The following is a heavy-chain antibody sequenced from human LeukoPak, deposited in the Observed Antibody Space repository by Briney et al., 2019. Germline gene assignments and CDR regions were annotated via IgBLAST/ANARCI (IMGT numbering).Heavy chain of an antibody. CDR2: IYYSGST. CDR3: ASSALNRVIWFGEPKGSAFDI. J-gene: IGHJ3*02. Sequence: SETLSLTCTVSGGSISSGGDYWSWIRQHPGKGLEWIGYIYYSGSTYYNPSLKSRVTISVDTSKNQFSLKLSSVTAADTAVYYCASSALNRVIWFGEPKGSAFDIWGQGTMVTVSS. CDR1: GGSISSGGDY. V-gene: IGHV4-31*03. D-gene: IGHD3-10*01.